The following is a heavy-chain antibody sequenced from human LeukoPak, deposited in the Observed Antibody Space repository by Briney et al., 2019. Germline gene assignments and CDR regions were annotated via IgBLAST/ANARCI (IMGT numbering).Heavy chain of an antibody. D-gene: IGHD2-15*01. CDR3: ARHMEDSGIY. Sequence: SETLSLTCTVSGDSISNYYWNWIRQPPGKGLEWIGYIYTSVSTSYNPSLRGRVTISGDTSKNQFSLKLSSVTAADTAVYYCARHMEDSGIYWGQGTLVTVSS. CDR2: IYTSVST. J-gene: IGHJ4*02. CDR1: GDSISNYY. V-gene: IGHV4-4*09.